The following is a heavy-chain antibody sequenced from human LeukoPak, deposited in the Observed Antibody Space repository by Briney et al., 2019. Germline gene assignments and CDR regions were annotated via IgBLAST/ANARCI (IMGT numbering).Heavy chain of an antibody. Sequence: GSSVKVSCKASGGTFSSYAISWVRQAPGQGLEWMGGIIPIFGTANYAQKFQGGVTITTDESTSTAYMELSSLRSEDTAVYYCARSQWPQGLGYFDLWGRGTLVTVSS. D-gene: IGHD6-19*01. CDR2: IIPIFGTA. CDR3: ARSQWPQGLGYFDL. CDR1: GGTFSSYA. V-gene: IGHV1-69*05. J-gene: IGHJ2*01.